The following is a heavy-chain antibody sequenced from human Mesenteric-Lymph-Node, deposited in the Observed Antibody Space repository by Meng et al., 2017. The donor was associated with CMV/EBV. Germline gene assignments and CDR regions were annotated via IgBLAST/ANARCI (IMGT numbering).Heavy chain of an antibody. CDR2: ISSSSSYI. CDR3: AREQQSVTTFGGVTLPYYYAMDV. V-gene: IGHV3-21*01. J-gene: IGHJ6*02. D-gene: IGHD3-16*01. CDR1: GFTFSSYS. Sequence: GESLKISCAASGFTFSSYSMNWVRQAPGKGLEWVSSISSSSSYIYYADSVKGRFTISRDDAKNSLYLQVNSLRAEDTAMYYCAREQQSVTTFGGVTLPYYYAMDVWGQGTTVTVSS.